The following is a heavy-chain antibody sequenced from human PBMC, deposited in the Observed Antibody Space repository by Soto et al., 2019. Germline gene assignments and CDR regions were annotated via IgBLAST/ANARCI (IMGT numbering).Heavy chain of an antibody. CDR3: ARVGSSGWSPDY. Sequence: LSLTCTVSGGSISGHYWTWIRQPPGKGLEWIGYIFYNGGTNYNPSLKSRVTISVDTSKNQFSLKLSSVSAADTAVYYCARVGSSGWSPDYWGPGTLVTVSS. D-gene: IGHD6-19*01. CDR1: GGSISGHY. J-gene: IGHJ4*02. CDR2: IFYNGGT. V-gene: IGHV4-59*11.